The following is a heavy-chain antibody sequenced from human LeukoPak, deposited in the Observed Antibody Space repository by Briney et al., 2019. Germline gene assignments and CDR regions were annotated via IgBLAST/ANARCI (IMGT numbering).Heavy chain of an antibody. CDR1: GFTFSSYW. Sequence: GGSLRLSCAASGFTFSSYWMSWVRQAPGKGLEWVANIKQDGSEKYYVDSVKGRFTISRDNAKNSLYLQMNSLRAEDTAVYYCARAQNDFWSGYFDYWGQGILVTVSS. CDR2: IKQDGSEK. CDR3: ARAQNDFWSGYFDY. J-gene: IGHJ4*02. D-gene: IGHD3-3*01. V-gene: IGHV3-7*04.